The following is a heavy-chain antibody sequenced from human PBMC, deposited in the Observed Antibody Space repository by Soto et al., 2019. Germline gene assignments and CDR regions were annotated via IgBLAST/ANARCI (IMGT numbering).Heavy chain of an antibody. D-gene: IGHD4-4*01. J-gene: IGHJ6*02. CDR1: GYTFTGYY. CDR3: ARGVDYRKYYYYYYGMDV. CDR2: INPNSGGT. Sequence: GASVKVSCKASGYTFTGYYMHWVRQAPGQGLEWMGWINPNSGGTNYAQKFQGWVTMTRDTSISTAYMELSRLRSDDTAVYYCARGVDYRKYYYYYYGMDVWGQGTTVTVSS. V-gene: IGHV1-2*04.